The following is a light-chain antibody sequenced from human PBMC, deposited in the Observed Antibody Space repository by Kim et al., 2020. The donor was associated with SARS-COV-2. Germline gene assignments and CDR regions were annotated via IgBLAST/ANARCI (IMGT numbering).Light chain of an antibody. Sequence: ASVGDRVTIPCRASQDISHYLAWYQQTPGKVPKLLIYAASTLQSGVPSRFSGSASGTDFSLTISSLQPEDVATYYCQRYIRAPWTFGQGTKVDIK. V-gene: IGKV1-27*01. J-gene: IGKJ1*01. CDR3: QRYIRAPWT. CDR1: QDISHY. CDR2: AAS.